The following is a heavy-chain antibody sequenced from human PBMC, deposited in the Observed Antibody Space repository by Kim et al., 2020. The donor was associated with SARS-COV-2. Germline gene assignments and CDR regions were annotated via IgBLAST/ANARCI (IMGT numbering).Heavy chain of an antibody. CDR3: AKPPKLTYGPADVWFDP. J-gene: IGHJ5*02. Sequence: GGSLRLSCAASGFTFSSFAMSWVRQAPGKGLEWVSAISGSGGSTYYADSVKGRFTISRDNSKNTLYLQMNSLRAEDTAVYYCAKPPKLTYGPADVWFDPWGQGTLVTVSS. V-gene: IGHV3-23*01. CDR1: GFTFSSFA. D-gene: IGHD3-10*01. CDR2: ISGSGGST.